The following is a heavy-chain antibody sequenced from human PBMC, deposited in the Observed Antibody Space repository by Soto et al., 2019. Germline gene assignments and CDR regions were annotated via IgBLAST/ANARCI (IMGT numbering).Heavy chain of an antibody. J-gene: IGHJ4*02. D-gene: IGHD3-3*01. V-gene: IGHV3-23*01. Sequence: RXAPGKGLEWVSGISGSAGSTYHAASVKGRFTISRDNSRNTLYLQMNSLRAEDTAVYYCAKGHGIFGVVIPSDYWGQGTLVTVSS. CDR3: AKGHGIFGVVIPSDY. CDR2: ISGSAGST.